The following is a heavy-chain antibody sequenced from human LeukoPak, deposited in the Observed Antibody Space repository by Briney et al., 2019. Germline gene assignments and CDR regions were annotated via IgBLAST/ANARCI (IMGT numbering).Heavy chain of an antibody. CDR2: IKQDGSEK. D-gene: IGHD6-6*01. CDR3: ARDPRSSSHDAFDI. CDR1: GFTFNSYE. Sequence: GGSLRLSCAASGFTFNSYEMNWVRQAPGKGLEWVANIKQDGSEKYYVDSVKGRFTISRDNAKNSLYLQMHSLRAEDTAVYYCARDPRSSSHDAFDIWGQGTMVTVSS. V-gene: IGHV3-7*01. J-gene: IGHJ3*02.